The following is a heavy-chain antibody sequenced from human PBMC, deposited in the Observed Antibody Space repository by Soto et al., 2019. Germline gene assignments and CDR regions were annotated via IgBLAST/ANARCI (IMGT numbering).Heavy chain of an antibody. CDR2: INAGNGNT. J-gene: IGHJ5*02. CDR3: AREGSPRLPDHEDWFDP. CDR1: GYTFTSYA. V-gene: IGHV1-3*01. D-gene: IGHD6-25*01. Sequence: GASVKVSCKASGYTFTSYAMHWVRQAPGQRLEWMGWINAGNGNTKYSQKFQGRVTITRDTSASTAYMELSSLRSEDTAVYYCAREGSPRLPDHEDWFDPWGQGTLVTVSS.